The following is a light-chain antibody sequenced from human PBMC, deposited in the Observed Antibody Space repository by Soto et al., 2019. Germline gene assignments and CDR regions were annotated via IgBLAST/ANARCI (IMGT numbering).Light chain of an antibody. CDR2: GNS. Sequence: QAVVTQPPSVSGAPGQRVTISCTGSSSNIGSGSDVHWYQQLPGTAPKLLIYGNSNRPSGVPDRFSGSKSGTSASLAITGLQAEDEADYYCQSYDSSLSGAGVFGGGTKLTVL. V-gene: IGLV1-40*01. J-gene: IGLJ2*01. CDR1: SSNIGSGSD. CDR3: QSYDSSLSGAGV.